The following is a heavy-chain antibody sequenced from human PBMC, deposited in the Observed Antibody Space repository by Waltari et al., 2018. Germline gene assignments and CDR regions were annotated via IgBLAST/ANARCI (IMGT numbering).Heavy chain of an antibody. J-gene: IGHJ3*02. Sequence: QVQLQQWGAGLLKPSETLSLTCAVYGGSFSGYYWSWIRQPPGKGLEWIGEINHSGSTNYTPALKSRVNISVDTSKNQFSLKLSSVTAADTAVYYCARGAYSSSRQANAFDIWGQGTMVTVSS. V-gene: IGHV4-34*01. CDR3: ARGAYSSSRQANAFDI. CDR1: GGSFSGYY. D-gene: IGHD6-13*01. CDR2: INHSGST.